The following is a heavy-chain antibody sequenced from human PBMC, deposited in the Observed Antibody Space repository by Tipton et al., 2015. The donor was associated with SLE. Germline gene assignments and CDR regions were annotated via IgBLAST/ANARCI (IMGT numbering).Heavy chain of an antibody. CDR3: ARDVSGADPRDGYNYDFFDY. V-gene: IGHV3-21*01. CDR1: GFTFSGYS. D-gene: IGHD5-24*01. CDR2: ISSSSSFI. Sequence: SLRLSCAASGFTFSGYSMNWVRQAPGQGLEWVSSISSSSSFIYYEDSVKGRFTISRDNAKNSLYLQMNSLRVEDTAVYYCARDVSGADPRDGYNYDFFDYWGQGTLVTVSS. J-gene: IGHJ4*02.